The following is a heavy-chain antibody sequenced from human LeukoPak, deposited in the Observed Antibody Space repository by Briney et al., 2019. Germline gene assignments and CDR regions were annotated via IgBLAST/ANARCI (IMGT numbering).Heavy chain of an antibody. J-gene: IGHJ5*02. V-gene: IGHV4-4*07. Sequence: PSETLSLTCTVSGGSISSYYWSWIRQPAGKGLEWIGRIYTSGSTNYNPPLTSRVTMSVDTSKNQFSLKLSSVTAADTAVYYCARASGWYLGNWFDPWGQGTLVTVSS. CDR1: GGSISSYY. D-gene: IGHD6-19*01. CDR3: ARASGWYLGNWFDP. CDR2: IYTSGST.